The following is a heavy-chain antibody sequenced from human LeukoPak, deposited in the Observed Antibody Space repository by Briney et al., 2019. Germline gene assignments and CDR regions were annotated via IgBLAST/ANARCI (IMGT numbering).Heavy chain of an antibody. D-gene: IGHD5-24*01. CDR2: IYYSGST. CDR1: GGSISSYY. V-gene: IGHV4-59*01. CDR3: ARVFGDGYKSPFYYYYYGMDV. Sequence: ETLSLTCTVSGGSISSYYWSWIRQPPGKGLEWIGYIYYSGSTDYNPSLKSRVTISVDTSKNQFSLKLSSVTAADTAVYYCARVFGDGYKSPFYYYYYGMDVWGQGTTVTVSS. J-gene: IGHJ6*02.